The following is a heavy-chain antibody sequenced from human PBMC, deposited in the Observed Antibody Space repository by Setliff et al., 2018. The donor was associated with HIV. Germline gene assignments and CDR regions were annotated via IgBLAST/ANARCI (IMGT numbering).Heavy chain of an antibody. CDR2: ISGSGGDT. D-gene: IGHD3-22*01. V-gene: IGHV3-23*01. CDR3: ARDPPRHYDSSGYHNWFDP. Sequence: LRLSCASSGFTFSSYAMTWVRQAPGKGLECVAVISGSGGDTYYADSVKGRFVISREKSKSTLYLQMNSLRAEDTAVYYCARDPPRHYDSSGYHNWFDPWGQGTLVTVSS. CDR1: GFTFSSYA. J-gene: IGHJ5*02.